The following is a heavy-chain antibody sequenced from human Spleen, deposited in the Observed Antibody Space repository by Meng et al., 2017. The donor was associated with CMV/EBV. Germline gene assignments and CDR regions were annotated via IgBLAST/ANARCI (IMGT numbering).Heavy chain of an antibody. CDR2: IYPDDSDT. V-gene: IGHV5-51*01. Sequence: KVSCKTSRYNFPDHWIGGVRQMPGKGVEWMGIIYPDDSDTRYSPALQGQVTISADKSISTAYLQWSSLKASDTAMYYCARRYCSSTSCLGAFDIWGQGTMVTVSS. CDR3: ARRYCSSTSCLGAFDI. J-gene: IGHJ3*02. CDR1: RYNFPDHW. D-gene: IGHD2-2*01.